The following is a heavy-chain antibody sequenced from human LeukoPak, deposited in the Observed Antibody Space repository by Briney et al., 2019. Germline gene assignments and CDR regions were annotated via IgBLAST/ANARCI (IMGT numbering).Heavy chain of an antibody. CDR3: ARGSGSYYYYYYMDV. J-gene: IGHJ6*03. CDR2: IYTSGST. Sequence: SETLSLTCTVSGYSISNGYYWGWIRQPPGTGLEWIGRIYTSGSTNYNPSLKSRVTISVDTSKNQFSLKLSSVTAADTAVYYCARGSGSYYYYYYMDVWGKGTTVTISS. CDR1: GYSISNGYY. D-gene: IGHD1-26*01. V-gene: IGHV4-38-2*02.